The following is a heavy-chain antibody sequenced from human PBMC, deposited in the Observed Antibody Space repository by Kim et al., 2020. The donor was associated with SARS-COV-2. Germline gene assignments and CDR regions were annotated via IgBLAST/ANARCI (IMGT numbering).Heavy chain of an antibody. CDR3: ARDRGLLSVY. J-gene: IGHJ4*02. V-gene: IGHV1-69*04. CDR2: IA. D-gene: IGHD1-26*01. Sequence: IANYAQKFQGRVTITADKSTSTAYMELSSLRSEDTAVYYCARDRGLLSVYWGQGTLVTVSS.